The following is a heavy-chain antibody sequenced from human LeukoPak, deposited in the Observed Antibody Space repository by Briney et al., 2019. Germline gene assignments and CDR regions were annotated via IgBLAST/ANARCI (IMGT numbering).Heavy chain of an antibody. V-gene: IGHV4-59*01. J-gene: IGHJ4*02. CDR3: ARTGSTVTMLYPFDH. D-gene: IGHD4-17*01. CDR1: GDSFSNYY. CDR2: IYYSGST. Sequence: PSETLSLTCSVSGDSFSNYYWTWIRQPPGKGLEWIGYIYYSGSTNYNPSLKSRVSISVDTSKNQFSLKLSSVTAADTAVYYCARTGSTVTMLYPFDHWGQGTLVTVSS.